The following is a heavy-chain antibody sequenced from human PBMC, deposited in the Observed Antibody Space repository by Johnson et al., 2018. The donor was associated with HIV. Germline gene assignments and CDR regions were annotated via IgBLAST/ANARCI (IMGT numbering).Heavy chain of an antibody. D-gene: IGHD6-6*01. V-gene: IGHV3-30*19. CDR3: ARDRAPVYSSSSTPFDALDI. Sequence: QVQLVESGGGLVQPGGSLRLSCVASGFTFSSYGMHWVRQAPGKGLEWVAVISYDGNNKYYADSVKGRFTISRDNSKSTLYLQMNSLRVEDTAVYYCARDRAPVYSSSSTPFDALDIWGQGTVVSVSS. CDR1: GFTFSSYG. CDR2: ISYDGNNK. J-gene: IGHJ3*02.